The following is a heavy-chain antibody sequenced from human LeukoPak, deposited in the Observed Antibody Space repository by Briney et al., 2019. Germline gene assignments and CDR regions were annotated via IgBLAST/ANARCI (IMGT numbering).Heavy chain of an antibody. CDR2: ISSSGGTI. J-gene: IGHJ6*02. CDR1: GFTFSDYY. Sequence: GGSLRLSCAASGFTFSDYYMSWIRQAPGKGLEWVSSISSSGGTIHYADSVKGRFTISRDNAKNLLYLQMNSLRAEDTAVYYCARYYDILTGYTSYYYYYGMDVWGQGTTVTVSS. D-gene: IGHD3-9*01. CDR3: ARYYDILTGYTSYYYYYGMDV. V-gene: IGHV3-11*04.